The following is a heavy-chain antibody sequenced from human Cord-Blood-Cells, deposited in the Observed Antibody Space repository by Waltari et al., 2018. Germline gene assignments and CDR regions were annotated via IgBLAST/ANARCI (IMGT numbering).Heavy chain of an antibody. V-gene: IGHV4-39*01. CDR1: GGSISSSSYY. CDR3: ARTQAGYCSSTSCYSQDAFDI. J-gene: IGHJ3*02. Sequence: QLQLQESGPGLVKPSETLSLTCTVSGGSISSSSYYWGWIRQPPGKGLEWIGSIYYSGSTYYTPSLKSRVTISVDTSKNQFSLKLSSVTAADTAVYYCARTQAGYCSSTSCYSQDAFDIWGQGTMVTVSS. D-gene: IGHD2-2*02. CDR2: IYYSGST.